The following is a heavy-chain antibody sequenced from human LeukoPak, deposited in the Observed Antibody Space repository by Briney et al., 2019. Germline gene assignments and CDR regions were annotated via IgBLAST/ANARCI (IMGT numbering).Heavy chain of an antibody. CDR3: ARVPRNSSGWGQARPYYFDC. CDR1: GGSFSSYY. J-gene: IGHJ4*02. Sequence: PPETLSLTCAVPGGSFSSYYWSWIPQPPGKGLEWMGYIYYSGSTNYNPSLQSRVTISVDTSKKQFSLKMSSVTAADTAVYYCARVPRNSSGWGQARPYYFDCWGQGTLVTVST. V-gene: IGHV4-59*12. CDR2: IYYSGST. D-gene: IGHD6-19*01.